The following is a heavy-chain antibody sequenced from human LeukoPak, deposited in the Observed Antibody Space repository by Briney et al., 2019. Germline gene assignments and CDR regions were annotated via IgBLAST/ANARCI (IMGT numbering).Heavy chain of an antibody. CDR3: ARDHGIAARPVAFDI. D-gene: IGHD6-6*01. CDR1: GFTFSSYS. CDR2: ISSSSSYI. Sequence: PGGSLRLSCAASGFTFSSYSMNWVRQAPGKGLEWVSSISSSSSYIYYADSVKGRFTISRDNAKNSLYLQMNSLRAEDTAVYYCARDHGIAARPVAFDIWGQGTMVTVSS. J-gene: IGHJ3*02. V-gene: IGHV3-21*01.